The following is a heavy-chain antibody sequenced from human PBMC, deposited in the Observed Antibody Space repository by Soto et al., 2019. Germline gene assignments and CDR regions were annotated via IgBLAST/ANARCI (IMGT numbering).Heavy chain of an antibody. J-gene: IGHJ4*02. D-gene: IGHD6-13*01. V-gene: IGHV4-34*01. CDR1: GGSFSGYY. Sequence: SETLSLTCAVYGGSFSGYYWSWIRQPPGKGLEWIGEVNHSGSTNYNPSLKSRVTISVDTSKNQFSLKLSSVTAADTAVYYCARGTGYSSSWYNYWGQGTLVTVSS. CDR3: ARGTGYSSSWYNY. CDR2: VNHSGST.